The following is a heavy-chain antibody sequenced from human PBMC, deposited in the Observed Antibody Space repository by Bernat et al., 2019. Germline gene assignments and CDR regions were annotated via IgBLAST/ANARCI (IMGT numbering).Heavy chain of an antibody. Sequence: EVQLVESGGGLVQPGGSLRLSCAASGFTFSSYAMSWVRQAPGKGLEWVSAISGSGGSTYYADSVKGRFTISRDNSKNTLYLQMNSLRAEDTAVYYCAKDQEYSSSYDLPPSRLDYWGQGTLVTVPS. CDR1: GFTFSSYA. CDR2: ISGSGGST. V-gene: IGHV3-23*04. J-gene: IGHJ4*02. CDR3: AKDQEYSSSYDLPPSRLDY. D-gene: IGHD6-6*01.